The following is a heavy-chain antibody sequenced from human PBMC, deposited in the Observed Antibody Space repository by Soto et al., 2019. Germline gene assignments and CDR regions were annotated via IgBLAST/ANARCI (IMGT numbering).Heavy chain of an antibody. D-gene: IGHD4-4*01. Sequence: QVQLVQSGTEVTKPGSSVQVSCKVSGDTFSSNGISWVRQVPGQGLDWMGGIIPIYGTVNYALKFLGRVTITADKSTSTAYMELSGLRPEDTGVYYCARDGGVTGRTTILDSWGQGTVVTVSP. CDR1: GDTFSSNG. CDR3: ARDGGVTGRTTILDS. V-gene: IGHV1-69*14. CDR2: IIPIYGTV. J-gene: IGHJ5*01.